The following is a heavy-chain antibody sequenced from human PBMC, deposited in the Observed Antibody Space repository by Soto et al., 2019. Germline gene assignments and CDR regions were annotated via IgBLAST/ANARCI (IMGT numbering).Heavy chain of an antibody. J-gene: IGHJ6*02. CDR3: ARRPGRFGELSLPYYYGMDV. Sequence: GESLKISCKGSGYSFTSYWISWVRQMPGKGREGMGRIDPSDSYTNYSPSFQGHVTISADKSISTAYLQWSSLKASDTAMYYSARRPGRFGELSLPYYYGMDVWGQGTTVTVSS. D-gene: IGHD3-10*01. CDR2: IDPSDSYT. V-gene: IGHV5-10-1*01. CDR1: GYSFTSYW.